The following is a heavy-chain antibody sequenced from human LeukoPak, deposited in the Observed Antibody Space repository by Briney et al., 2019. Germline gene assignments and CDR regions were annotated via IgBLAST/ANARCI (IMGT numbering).Heavy chain of an antibody. J-gene: IGHJ4*02. CDR3: TSPGRYYDFWSGYSYFDY. CDR2: ISGSGGST. D-gene: IGHD3-3*01. V-gene: IGHV3-23*01. CDR1: GFTFSSYG. Sequence: GGSLRLSCAASGFTFSSYGMSWVRQAPGKGLEWVSAISGSGGSTYYADSVKGRFTISRDNSKNTLYLQMNSLKTEDTAVYYCTSPGRYYDFWSGYSYFDYWGQGTLVTVSS.